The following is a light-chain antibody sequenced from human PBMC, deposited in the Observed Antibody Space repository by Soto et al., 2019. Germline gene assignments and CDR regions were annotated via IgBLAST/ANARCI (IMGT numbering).Light chain of an antibody. CDR3: MQALQTPLT. V-gene: IGKV2-28*01. Sequence: DIVMTQSPLSLPVTPGEPASISCRSSQNLMHSNGYNYLDWYVQKPGQSPQLLIYLGSNRASGVPDRFSGSGSGTDFTLKISRVEAEDVGVYYCMQALQTPLTFGGGTKVDIK. J-gene: IGKJ4*01. CDR2: LGS. CDR1: QNLMHSNGYNY.